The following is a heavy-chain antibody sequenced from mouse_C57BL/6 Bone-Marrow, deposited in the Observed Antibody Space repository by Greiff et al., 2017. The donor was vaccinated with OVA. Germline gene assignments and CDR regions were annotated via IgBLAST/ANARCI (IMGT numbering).Heavy chain of an antibody. CDR1: GYTFTDYE. D-gene: IGHD1-1*01. Sequence: LQESGAELVRPGASVTLSCKASGYTFTDYEMHWVKQTPVHGLEWIGAIDPETGGTAYNQKFTGKAILTADKSSSTAYMELRSLTSEDSAVYYCTRGVLRSAWFAYWGQGTLVTVSA. J-gene: IGHJ3*01. CDR3: TRGVLRSAWFAY. V-gene: IGHV1-15*01. CDR2: IDPETGGT.